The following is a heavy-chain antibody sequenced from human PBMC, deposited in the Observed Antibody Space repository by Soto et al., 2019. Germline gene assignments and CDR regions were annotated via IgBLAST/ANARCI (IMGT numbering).Heavy chain of an antibody. CDR3: ARGERLYYYYYGMDV. Sequence: GPGLKKPGASVKVSCRSSGYSFSNYNFCWVRQAPGQGLEWLGWISGYNGNTKYAQKFQGRVTMTTDSFTSTAYMELRSLRSDDTAVYYCARGERLYYYYYGMDVWGQGSTVTVS. CDR2: ISGYNGNT. CDR1: GYSFSNYN. D-gene: IGHD3-3*01. J-gene: IGHJ6*02. V-gene: IGHV1-18*01.